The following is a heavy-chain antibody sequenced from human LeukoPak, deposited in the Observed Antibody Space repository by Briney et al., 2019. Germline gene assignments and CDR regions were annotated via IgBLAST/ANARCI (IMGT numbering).Heavy chain of an antibody. CDR3: ARAFHYYYYMDV. Sequence: GGSLRLSCTASGFTFSSYAMSWVRQAPGKGLEWVSAISGSGGSTYYADSVKGRFTISRDNSKNTLYLQINSLRAEDTAVYYCARAFHYYYYMDVWGKGTTVTVSS. CDR2: ISGSGGST. J-gene: IGHJ6*03. CDR1: GFTFSSYA. V-gene: IGHV3-23*01.